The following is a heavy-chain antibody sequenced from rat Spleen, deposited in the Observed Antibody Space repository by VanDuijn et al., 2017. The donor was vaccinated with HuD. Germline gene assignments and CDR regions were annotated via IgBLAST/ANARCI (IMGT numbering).Heavy chain of an antibody. V-gene: IGHV5-25*01. CDR2: ISSDGLPT. D-gene: IGHD5-1*01. Sequence: EVQLVESGGGLVQPGRSMKLSCAASGFTFSNYDMAWIRLAPTQGLEWVASISSDGLPTSYREYVKGRFTFSRDNAESALYLQRDSLRSEDTATYYCTTGRQLGYFDYWGQGVMVTVSS. CDR3: TTGRQLGYFDY. J-gene: IGHJ2*01. CDR1: GFTFSNYD.